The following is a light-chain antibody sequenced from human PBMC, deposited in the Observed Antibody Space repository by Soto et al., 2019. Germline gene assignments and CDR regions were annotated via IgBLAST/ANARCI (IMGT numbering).Light chain of an antibody. J-gene: IGKJ1*01. CDR1: RSVSANN. V-gene: IGKV3-20*01. CDR2: GAS. CDR3: QQSYSNPRT. Sequence: IVLTQSQGTLSSSPGERATLSCRASRSVSANNMAWYQQRPGQAPRLLIYGASRRATGIPDRFSGSGSGTDFTLTISSLEPEDVATYYCQQSYSNPRTFGQGTKVEIK.